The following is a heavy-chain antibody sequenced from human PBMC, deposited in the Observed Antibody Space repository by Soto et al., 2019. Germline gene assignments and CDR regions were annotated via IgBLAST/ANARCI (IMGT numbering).Heavy chain of an antibody. CDR3: ARQDDFWSGSNWFDP. J-gene: IGHJ5*02. D-gene: IGHD3-3*01. CDR1: GGSISSYY. CDR2: IYYSGST. Sequence: SETLSLTCPVSGGSISSYYWSWIRQPPGKGLEWIGYIYYSGSTNYNPSLKSRVTISIDTSKNQFSLKLTSVTAADTAVYYCARQDDFWSGSNWFDPWGQGTLVTVSS. V-gene: IGHV4-59*08.